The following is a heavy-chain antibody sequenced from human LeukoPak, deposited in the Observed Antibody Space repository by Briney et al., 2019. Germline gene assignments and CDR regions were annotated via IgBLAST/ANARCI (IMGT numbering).Heavy chain of an antibody. Sequence: ASVKVSCKVSGYTLTELSMHWVRQAPGKGLEWMGGFDPEDGETIYAQKFQGRVTMTEDTSTDTAYMELSSLRSEDTAVYHCATDRGLDSGIDYWGQGTLVTVSS. J-gene: IGHJ4*02. V-gene: IGHV1-24*01. D-gene: IGHD1-26*01. CDR2: FDPEDGET. CDR1: GYTLTELS. CDR3: ATDRGLDSGIDY.